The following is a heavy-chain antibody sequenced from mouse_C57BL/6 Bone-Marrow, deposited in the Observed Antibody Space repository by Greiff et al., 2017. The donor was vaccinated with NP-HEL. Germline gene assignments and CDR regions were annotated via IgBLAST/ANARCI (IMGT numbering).Heavy chain of an antibody. D-gene: IGHD2-3*01. Sequence: QVQLQQPGAELVMPGASVKLSCKASGYTFTSYWMHWVKQRPGQGLEWIGEIDPSDSYTNYNQKFKGKSTLTVDKSSSTAYMQLSSLTSEDSAVFYYARDGYYYYCGMDYWGQGTSVTVSS. CDR2: IDPSDSYT. CDR3: ARDGYYYYCGMDY. V-gene: IGHV1-69*01. CDR1: GYTFTSYW. J-gene: IGHJ4*01.